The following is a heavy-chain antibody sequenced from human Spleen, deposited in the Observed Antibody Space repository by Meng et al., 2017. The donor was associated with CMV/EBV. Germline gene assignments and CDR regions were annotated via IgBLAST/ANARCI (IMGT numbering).Heavy chain of an antibody. V-gene: IGHV3-11*04. Sequence: LSLTCAASGFTFSDYYMSWIRQAPGKGLEWVSYISSSGSTIYYADSVKGRFTISRDNAKNSLYPQMNSLRAEDTAVYYCARVASYYYYGMDVWGQGTTVTVSS. CDR1: GFTFSDYY. J-gene: IGHJ6*02. CDR3: ARVASYYYYGMDV. CDR2: ISSSGSTI.